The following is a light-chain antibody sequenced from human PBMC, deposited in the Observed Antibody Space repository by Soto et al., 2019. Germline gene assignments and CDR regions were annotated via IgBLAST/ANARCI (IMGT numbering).Light chain of an antibody. CDR1: SSNIGSNY. CDR2: RNN. Sequence: QSVLTQPPSASGTPGQRVTISCSGSSSNIGSNYVYWYQQLPGTAPKLLIYRNNQRPSGVPDRFSGSKSGTSASLAISGLRSEDEADYYCAAWDASMSVFFGTGTKLTVL. J-gene: IGLJ1*01. CDR3: AAWDASMSVF. V-gene: IGLV1-47*01.